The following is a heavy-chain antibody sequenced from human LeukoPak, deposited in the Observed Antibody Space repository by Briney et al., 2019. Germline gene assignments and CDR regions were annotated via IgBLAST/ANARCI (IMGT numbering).Heavy chain of an antibody. CDR3: ARGVGTVTYYYYYGMDV. V-gene: IGHV3-66*02. Sequence: GGSLRLSCAASGFTVSSNYMSWVRQAPGKGLEWVSVIYSGGSTYYADSVKGRFTISRDNSKNTLYLQMNSLRAEDTAVYYCARGVGTVTYYYYYGMDVWGQGTTVTVSS. J-gene: IGHJ6*02. CDR1: GFTVSSNY. CDR2: IYSGGST. D-gene: IGHD4-11*01.